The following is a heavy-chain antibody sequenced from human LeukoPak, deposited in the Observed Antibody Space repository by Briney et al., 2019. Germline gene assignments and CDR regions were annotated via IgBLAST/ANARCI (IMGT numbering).Heavy chain of an antibody. Sequence: ASVKVSCKASGYTFTSYYMHWVRQAPGQGLEWMGIINPSGGSTSYAQKFQGRVTMTRDMSTSTDYMELSSLRSEDTAVYYCARDNSVEDTAWWFDPWGQGALVTVSS. D-gene: IGHD4-23*01. CDR3: ARDNSVEDTAWWFDP. V-gene: IGHV1-46*01. J-gene: IGHJ5*02. CDR1: GYTFTSYY. CDR2: INPSGGST.